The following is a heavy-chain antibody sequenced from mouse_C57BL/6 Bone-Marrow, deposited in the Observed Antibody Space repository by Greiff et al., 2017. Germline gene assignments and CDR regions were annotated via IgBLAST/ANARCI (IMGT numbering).Heavy chain of an antibody. CDR1: GFTFSSFG. Sequence: EVKLMESGGGLVQPGGSRKLSCAASGFTFSSFGMHWVRQAPEKGLEWVAYISSGSSTIYYADTVKGRFTISIDNPKHTLFLQMTSLRSEDTAMYYCARRDYYYGSLDYWGQGTTLTVSS. CDR2: ISSGSSTI. J-gene: IGHJ2*01. D-gene: IGHD1-1*01. CDR3: ARRDYYYGSLDY. V-gene: IGHV5-17*02.